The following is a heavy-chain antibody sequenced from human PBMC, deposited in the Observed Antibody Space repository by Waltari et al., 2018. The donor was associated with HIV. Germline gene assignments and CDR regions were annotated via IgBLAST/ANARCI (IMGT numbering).Heavy chain of an antibody. V-gene: IGHV1-18*04. D-gene: IGHD3-16*02. J-gene: IGHJ4*02. CDR2: ISVKDGRT. CDR3: AIGSWWEVSFGY. Sequence: QIQLLQSGAEVKKPGASVRVSCKASGYSFNTHGITWVRQAPGQGLEWIGWISVKDGRTNVAQNLQGRVTMTSYPSTSTVYMELRTLRSDDTAVYDCAIGSWWEVSFGYWGQGTLVTVSS. CDR1: GYSFNTHG.